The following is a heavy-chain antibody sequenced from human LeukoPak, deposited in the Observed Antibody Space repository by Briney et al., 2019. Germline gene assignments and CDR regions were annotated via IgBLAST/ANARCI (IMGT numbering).Heavy chain of an antibody. CDR2: INPSGGST. D-gene: IGHD6-6*01. J-gene: IGHJ5*02. CDR3: ASGRPSIAASFDP. Sequence: GASVKVSCKASGYTFTSYYMHWVRQAPGQGLEWMGIINPSGGSTSYAQKFQGRVTMTGDMSTSTVYMELSSLRSEDTAVYYCASGRPSIAASFDPWGQGTLVTVSS. V-gene: IGHV1-46*01. CDR1: GYTFTSYY.